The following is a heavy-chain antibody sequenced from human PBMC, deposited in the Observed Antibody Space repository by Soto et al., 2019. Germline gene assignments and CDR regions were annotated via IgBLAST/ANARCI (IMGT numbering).Heavy chain of an antibody. D-gene: IGHD3-16*01. V-gene: IGHV4-31*03. CDR1: GGSISSGGYY. CDR2: IYYSGST. J-gene: IGHJ4*02. CDR3: ARGVLH. Sequence: QVQLQESGPGLVKPSQTLSLTCTVSGGSISSGGYYWSWIRQHPGKGLEWIGSIYYSGSTYYNPSLTSRVTRSVDTSKTHFSLKLSSVTAADTAVCSCARGVLHWGQGTLVTVSS.